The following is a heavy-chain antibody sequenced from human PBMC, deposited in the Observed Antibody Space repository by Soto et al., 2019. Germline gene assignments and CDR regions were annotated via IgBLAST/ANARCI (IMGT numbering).Heavy chain of an antibody. CDR2: ICVSGGST. Sequence: GGSLKLSFARSGFPFSSYCMRLVRPGPGKGLGWVSGICVSGGSTYYADSVKGRFTISRDNSKNTLYLQMNSLRAEDTAVYYCARDPIMSSPRSIWSQAPGPRWPYFDCWGQGTLVTVSS. CDR3: ARDPIMSSPRSIWSQAPGPRWPYFDC. D-gene: IGHD3-16*01. CDR1: GFPFSSYC. V-gene: IGHV3-23*01. J-gene: IGHJ4*02.